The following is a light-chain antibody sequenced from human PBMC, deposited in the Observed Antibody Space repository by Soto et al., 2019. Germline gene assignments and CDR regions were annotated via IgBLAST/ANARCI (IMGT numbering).Light chain of an antibody. J-gene: IGKJ3*01. V-gene: IGKV3-20*01. Sequence: EIVLTQSPGTLSLSPGERATLSCRASQSVSSSYLAWYQQKPGQAPRLLIYGASSRATGIPDRFSGSGSGTDFTLTISRLEPEDFAVYYCPQYGSSLFTLGPGTKGDIK. CDR2: GAS. CDR3: PQYGSSLFT. CDR1: QSVSSSY.